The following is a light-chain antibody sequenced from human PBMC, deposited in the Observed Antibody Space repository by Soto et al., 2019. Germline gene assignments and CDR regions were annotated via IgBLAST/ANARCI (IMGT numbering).Light chain of an antibody. V-gene: IGKV3-20*01. CDR3: QQYGSSPFT. J-gene: IGKJ3*01. Sequence: EIVLTQSPGILSLSPGERATLSCRASQSVTTSYLAWYQQKPGQAPRVLIYGASSRATGIPDRFSGSGSGTDFTLTISRLEPEDFAVYYCQQYGSSPFTFDPGTKVDI. CDR1: QSVTTSY. CDR2: GAS.